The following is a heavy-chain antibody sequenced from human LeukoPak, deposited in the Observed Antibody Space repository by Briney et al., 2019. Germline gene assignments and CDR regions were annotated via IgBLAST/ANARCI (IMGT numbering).Heavy chain of an antibody. D-gene: IGHD3-10*01. CDR1: GFTFSSYA. J-gene: IGHJ5*02. CDR2: ISYDGSNK. CDR3: ARAAYYYGSGSYPNWFDP. V-gene: IGHV3-30*04. Sequence: GGPLRLSCAASGFTFSSYAMHWVRQAPGKGLEWVAVISYDGSNKYYADSVKGRFTISRDNSKNTLYLQMNSLRAEDTAVYYCARAAYYYGSGSYPNWFDPWGQGTLVTVSS.